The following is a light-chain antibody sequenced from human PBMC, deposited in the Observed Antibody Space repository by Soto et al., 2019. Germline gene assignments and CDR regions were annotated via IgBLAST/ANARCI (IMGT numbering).Light chain of an antibody. V-gene: IGKV3D-20*01. Sequence: PGERATRSCGASQSVSSNYLDWYQQKPGLAPRLLIYDASTRATGIPDMFSGSGSGTDFTLTISRLEPEDFAVYYCHQYGNLPLYTFGQGTRLEIK. CDR1: QSVSSNY. CDR2: DAS. CDR3: HQYGNLPLYT. J-gene: IGKJ2*01.